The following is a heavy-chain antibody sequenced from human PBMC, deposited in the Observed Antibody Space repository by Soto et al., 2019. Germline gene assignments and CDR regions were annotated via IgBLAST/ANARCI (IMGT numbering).Heavy chain of an antibody. Sequence: SETLSLTCSVSGGSISSGDYYWGWIRQPPGKGLEWIGSMYYSGGTYYNPSLRSRVTISVDTSNNHFSLKLSSVTAADTAVYYCQMSSSDAYYYGMDVWGQGTTVTVSS. CDR2: MYYSGGT. D-gene: IGHD6-6*01. CDR3: QMSSSDAYYYGMDV. V-gene: IGHV4-39*02. J-gene: IGHJ6*02. CDR1: GGSISSGDYY.